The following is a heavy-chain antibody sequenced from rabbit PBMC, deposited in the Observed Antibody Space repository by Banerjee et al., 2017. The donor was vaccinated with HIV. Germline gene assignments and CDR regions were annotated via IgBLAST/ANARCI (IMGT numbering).Heavy chain of an antibody. CDR3: ARGGVGGYGYNL. CDR1: GFSFSSGYD. CDR2: IYTDSSGTT. J-gene: IGHJ4*01. Sequence: QSLEESGGDLVKPGASLTLTCTASGFSFSSGYDMCWVRQAPGKGLEWIACIYTDSSGTTWYASWAKGRFTISKTSSTTVTLQMTSLTAADTATYFCARGGVGGYGYNLWGPGTLVTVS. D-gene: IGHD6-1*01. V-gene: IGHV1S40*01.